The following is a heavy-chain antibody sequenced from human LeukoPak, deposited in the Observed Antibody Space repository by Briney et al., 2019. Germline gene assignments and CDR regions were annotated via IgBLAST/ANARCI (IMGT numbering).Heavy chain of an antibody. CDR2: IYYSGST. CDR1: GGSISSSSYY. D-gene: IGHD6-19*01. J-gene: IGHJ3*02. Sequence: PSETLSLTCTVSGGSISSSSYYWGWIRQPPGKGLEWIGSIYYSGSTYYNPSLKSRVTISVDTSKNQFSLKLSSVTAADTAVYYCARRNSSFNAFDIWGQGTMVTASS. V-gene: IGHV4-39*01. CDR3: ARRNSSFNAFDI.